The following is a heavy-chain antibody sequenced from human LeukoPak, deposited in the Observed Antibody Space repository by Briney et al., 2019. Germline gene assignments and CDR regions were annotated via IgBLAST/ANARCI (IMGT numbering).Heavy chain of an antibody. Sequence: GGSLRLSCAASGFMFSDYVMHWVRQAPGKGLEWVSFIRYDGSNKYYPDSVKGRITISRDNSKNTLYLQMDILRAEDTAVYYCAIVLYGSGSYLPLDYWGQGTLVTVSS. V-gene: IGHV3-30*02. J-gene: IGHJ4*02. D-gene: IGHD3-10*01. CDR3: AIVLYGSGSYLPLDY. CDR1: GFMFSDYV. CDR2: IRYDGSNK.